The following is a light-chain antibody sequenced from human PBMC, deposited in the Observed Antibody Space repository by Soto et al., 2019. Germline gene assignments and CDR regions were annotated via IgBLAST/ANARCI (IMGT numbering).Light chain of an antibody. CDR3: QQYDSNPWT. CDR1: QSINRW. Sequence: DIQMTQSPSTLSASVGDRVTFTCRASQSINRWLAWFQQKPGKAPKLLIFGASNLESGVPSRFSGSGSGTEFTLTINSLQTEDFASYFCQQYDSNPWTFGQGTKVEI. J-gene: IGKJ1*01. V-gene: IGKV1-5*01. CDR2: GAS.